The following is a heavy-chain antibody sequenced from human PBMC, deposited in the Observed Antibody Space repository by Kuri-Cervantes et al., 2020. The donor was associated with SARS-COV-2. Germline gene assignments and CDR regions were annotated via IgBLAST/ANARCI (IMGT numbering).Heavy chain of an antibody. J-gene: IGHJ4*02. Sequence: GGSLRLSCAASGFTFSSYWMHWVRQAPGKGLVWVSRINSDGSSTSYADSVEGRFTISRDNAKNTLYLQMNSLRAEDTAVYYCATQGTIYYYDTLWGQGTLVTVSS. V-gene: IGHV3-74*01. CDR3: ATQGTIYYYDTL. CDR1: GFTFSSYW. D-gene: IGHD3-22*01. CDR2: INSDGSST.